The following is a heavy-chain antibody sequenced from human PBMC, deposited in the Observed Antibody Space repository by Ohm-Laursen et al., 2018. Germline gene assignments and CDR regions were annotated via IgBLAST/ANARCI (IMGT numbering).Heavy chain of an antibody. CDR3: AMGWGYFPS. CDR2: ISDSGDNR. V-gene: IGHV3-23*01. J-gene: IGHJ1*01. D-gene: IGHD3-16*01. Sequence: SLRLSCAASGFTFGSYAMSWVRQAPGKGLEWVSAISDSGDNRYYPDSVKGRFTISRDNSKNTLYLQMNSLRAEDTAAYYCAMGWGYFPSWGQGTLVIVSS. CDR1: GFTFGSYA.